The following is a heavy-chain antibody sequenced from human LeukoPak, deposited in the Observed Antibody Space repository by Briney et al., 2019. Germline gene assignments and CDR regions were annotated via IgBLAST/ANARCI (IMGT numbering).Heavy chain of an antibody. CDR3: ARRAALYSSSWYYLDY. V-gene: IGHV3-53*04. J-gene: IGHJ4*02. CDR1: GFTVSSNY. D-gene: IGHD6-13*01. Sequence: GGSLRLSCAASGFTVSSNYMSWVRQAPGKGLEWVSVIYSGGSTYYADSVKGRFTISRHNSKNTLYLQMNSLRAEDTAVYYCARRAALYSSSWYYLDYWGQGTLVTVSS. CDR2: IYSGGST.